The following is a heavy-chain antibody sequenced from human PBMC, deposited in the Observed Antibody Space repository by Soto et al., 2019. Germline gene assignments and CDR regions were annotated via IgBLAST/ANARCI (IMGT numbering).Heavy chain of an antibody. V-gene: IGHV3-23*01. D-gene: IGHD3-22*01. CDR3: AKAIMYSSDLFDY. Sequence: SVKGRFTISRDYSRNTLYLQMNSLRAEYTVLYYCAKAIMYSSDLFDYWGQGTQVTVSS. J-gene: IGHJ4*02.